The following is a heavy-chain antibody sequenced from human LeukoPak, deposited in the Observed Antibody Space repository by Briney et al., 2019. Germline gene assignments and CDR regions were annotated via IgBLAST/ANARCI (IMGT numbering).Heavy chain of an antibody. Sequence: ASVKVSCKVSGYTLTELSMHWVRQAPGKGLEWMGGFDPEDGETIYAQKFQGRVTTTEDTSTDTAYMELSSLRSEDTAVYYCATGIVVVPAASTFNDYWGQGTLVTVSS. V-gene: IGHV1-24*01. J-gene: IGHJ4*02. CDR2: FDPEDGET. D-gene: IGHD2-2*01. CDR3: ATGIVVVPAASTFNDY. CDR1: GYTLTELS.